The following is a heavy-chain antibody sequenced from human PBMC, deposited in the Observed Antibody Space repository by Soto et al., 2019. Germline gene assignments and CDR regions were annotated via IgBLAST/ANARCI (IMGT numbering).Heavy chain of an antibody. CDR3: AGGQSGAVDL. J-gene: IGHJ3*01. Sequence: QVQLVQSGAEVKKPGSSVKVSCKASGGTFSRYSISWMRQAPGQGLEWMGRIIPILGIANYAQKFQGRVTITADKSTSTAYMELSSLRSEDTAVYYCAGGQSGAVDLWGQGTVVTVSS. D-gene: IGHD6-25*01. V-gene: IGHV1-69*02. CDR1: GGTFSRYS. CDR2: IIPILGIA.